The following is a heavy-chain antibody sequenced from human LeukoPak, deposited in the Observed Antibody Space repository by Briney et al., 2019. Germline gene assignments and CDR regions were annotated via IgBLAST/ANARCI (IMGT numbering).Heavy chain of an antibody. CDR1: GNFISTGSYY. J-gene: IGHJ3*01. CDR2: IYTNGRT. Sequence: PSETLSLTCSVSGNFISTGSYYWSWIRQPAGKGLEWIGHIYTNGRTDYNPSLKSRVTISVDKSKNQFALRLSSVTAADTAVYYCARELRYDNSDSGAFWGQGTVVTVSS. V-gene: IGHV4-61*09. D-gene: IGHD3-22*01. CDR3: ARELRYDNSDSGAF.